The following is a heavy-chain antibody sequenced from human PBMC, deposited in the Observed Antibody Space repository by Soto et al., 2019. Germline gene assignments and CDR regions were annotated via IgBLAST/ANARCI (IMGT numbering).Heavy chain of an antibody. J-gene: IGHJ3*01. Sequence: SGPTLVNPTQTLTLTCTFSGFSLTTNGVGVGWIRQPPGQALEGLALIYWDDNKRFSPSLKSRLTITKDTSKNQVVLTMTNVDPVDTATYYCAHMLMTRYCSSASCRGAFDVWGQGTMVTVSS. CDR2: IYWDDNK. CDR1: GFSLTTNGVG. D-gene: IGHD2-2*01. CDR3: AHMLMTRYCSSASCRGAFDV. V-gene: IGHV2-5*02.